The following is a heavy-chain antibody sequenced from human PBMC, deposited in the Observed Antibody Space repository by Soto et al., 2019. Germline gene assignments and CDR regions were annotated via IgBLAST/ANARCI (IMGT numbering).Heavy chain of an antibody. CDR1: GGTFSSYT. CDR3: ARKADDILTGYYPN. J-gene: IGHJ4*02. D-gene: IGHD3-9*01. Sequence: QVQLVQSGAEVKKPGSSVKVSCKASGGTFSSYTISWVRQAPGQGLEWMGRIIPILGIANYAQKFQGRVTITADKSTRTAYMELSSLRSEDTAVYYCARKADDILTGYYPNWGQGTLVTVSS. CDR2: IIPILGIA. V-gene: IGHV1-69*02.